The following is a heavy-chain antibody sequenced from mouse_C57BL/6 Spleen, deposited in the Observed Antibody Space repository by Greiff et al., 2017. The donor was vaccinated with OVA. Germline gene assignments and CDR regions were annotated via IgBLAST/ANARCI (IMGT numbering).Heavy chain of an antibody. CDR2: IDPETGGT. D-gene: IGHD3-3*01. J-gene: IGHJ3*01. CDR1: GYTFTDYE. CDR3: TRGGTFFFAY. Sequence: VQLQQSGAELVRPGASVTLSCKASGYTFTDYEMHWVKQTPVHGLEWIGAIDPETGGTAYNQKFKGKAILTADKSSSTAYMELRSLTSEDSAVYYCTRGGTFFFAYWGQGTLVTVSA. V-gene: IGHV1-15*01.